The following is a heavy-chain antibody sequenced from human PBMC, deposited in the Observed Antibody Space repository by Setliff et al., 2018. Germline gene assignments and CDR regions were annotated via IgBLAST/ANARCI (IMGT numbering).Heavy chain of an antibody. D-gene: IGHD3-10*01. CDR2: IYTSGST. Sequence: SETLSLTCTVSGGSISSYYWSWIRQPTGKGLEWIGRIYTSGSTNYNPSLKSRVTMSVDTSKNQFSLKLSSVTAADTAVYYCAREKGNREAPELRGLYYYYMDVWGEGTTVTVSS. CDR1: GGSISSYY. V-gene: IGHV4-4*07. J-gene: IGHJ6*03. CDR3: AREKGNREAPELRGLYYYYMDV.